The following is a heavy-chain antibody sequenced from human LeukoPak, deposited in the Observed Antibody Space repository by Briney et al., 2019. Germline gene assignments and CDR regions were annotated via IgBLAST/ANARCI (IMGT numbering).Heavy chain of an antibody. J-gene: IGHJ4*02. D-gene: IGHD3-10*01. CDR2: FDPEDGET. Sequence: ASVKVSCKVSGYTLTELSMHWVRQAPGKGLEWMGGFDPEDGETIYAQKFQGRVTMTEDTSTDTAYMELSSLRSEDTAVYYCARVPTPLWFGGATNDYWGQGTLVTVSS. V-gene: IGHV1-24*01. CDR3: ARVPTPLWFGGATNDY. CDR1: GYTLTELS.